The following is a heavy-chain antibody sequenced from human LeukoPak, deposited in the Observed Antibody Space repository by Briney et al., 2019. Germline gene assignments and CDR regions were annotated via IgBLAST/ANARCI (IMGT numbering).Heavy chain of an antibody. J-gene: IGHJ5*02. Sequence: SETLSLTCTVSGYSISSGYYWGWIRQPPGKGLEWIGSIYHSGSTYYNPSLKSRVTISVDTSKNQFSLKLSSVTAADTAVYYCARHGAAASSPTFDPWGQGTLVTVSS. CDR3: ARHGAAASSPTFDP. V-gene: IGHV4-38-2*02. D-gene: IGHD6-13*01. CDR2: IYHSGST. CDR1: GYSISSGYY.